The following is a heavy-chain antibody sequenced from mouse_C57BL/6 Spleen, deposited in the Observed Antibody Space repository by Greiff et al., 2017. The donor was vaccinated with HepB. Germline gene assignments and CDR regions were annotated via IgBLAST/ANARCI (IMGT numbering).Heavy chain of an antibody. V-gene: IGHV1-69*01. CDR3: ARRDNWDLYYFDY. Sequence: QVQLQQPGAELVMPGASVKLSCKASGYTFTSYWMHWVKQRPGQGLEWIGEIDPSDSYTNYNQKFKGKSTLTVDKSSSTAYMQLSSLTSEDSAVYYCARRDNWDLYYFDYWGQGTTLTVSS. CDR2: IDPSDSYT. J-gene: IGHJ2*01. CDR1: GYTFTSYW. D-gene: IGHD4-1*01.